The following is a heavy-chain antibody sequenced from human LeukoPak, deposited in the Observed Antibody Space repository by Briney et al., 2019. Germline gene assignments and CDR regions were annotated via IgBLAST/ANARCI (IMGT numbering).Heavy chain of an antibody. J-gene: IGHJ6*03. CDR3: AKDSSSWYSVYYYYMDV. D-gene: IGHD6-13*01. CDR1: GFTFSSYG. Sequence: PGGSLRLSCAASGFTFSSYGTHWVRQAPGKGLEWVAFIRYDGSNKYYADSVKGRFTISRDNSKNTLYLQMNSLRAEDTAVYYCAKDSSSWYSVYYYYMDVWGKGTTVTISS. CDR2: IRYDGSNK. V-gene: IGHV3-30*02.